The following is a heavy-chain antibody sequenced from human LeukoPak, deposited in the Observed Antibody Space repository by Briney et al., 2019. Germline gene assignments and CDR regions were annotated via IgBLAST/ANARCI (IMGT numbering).Heavy chain of an antibody. J-gene: IGHJ5*02. D-gene: IGHD5-12*01. CDR2: IKNKPDGGTT. CDR3: TTVGMATSGFFGP. CDR1: GFTFSNAW. Sequence: GGSLRLSCAASGFTFSNAWMTWVRQAPGKGLEWVGRIKNKPDGGTTDYAAPVKGRFTISRDDSINTLYLQMNSLKTEDTAFYYCTTVGMATSGFFGPWGQGTLVTVSS. V-gene: IGHV3-15*05.